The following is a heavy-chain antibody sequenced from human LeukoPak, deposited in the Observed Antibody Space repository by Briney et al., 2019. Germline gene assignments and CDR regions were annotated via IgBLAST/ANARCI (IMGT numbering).Heavy chain of an antibody. Sequence: SETLSLTCAVYGGSFSGYYCSWIRQPPGKGLEWIGEINHSGSTNYNPSLKSRVTISVDTSKNQFSLKLSSVTAADTAVYYCARCLGFLIGSSWYPDTFDIWGQGTMVTVSS. CDR3: ARCLGFLIGSSWYPDTFDI. D-gene: IGHD6-13*01. J-gene: IGHJ3*02. V-gene: IGHV4-34*01. CDR2: INHSGST. CDR1: GGSFSGYY.